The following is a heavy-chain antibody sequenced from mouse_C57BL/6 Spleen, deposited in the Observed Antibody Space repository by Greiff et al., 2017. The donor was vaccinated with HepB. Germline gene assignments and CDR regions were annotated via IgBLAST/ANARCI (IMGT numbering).Heavy chain of an antibody. CDR1: GYTFTEYT. CDR3: ARDEEGDDYYSGSSSACFAC. Sequence: QVQLQQPGAELVKPGASVKLSCKASGYTFTEYTIHWVKQRSGQGLEWIGWFYPGSGSIKYNEKFKDKATLTADKSSSTVYMELSSLTSEDSAVYFCARDEEGDDYYSGSSSACFACWGQGALVTVSA. D-gene: IGHD1-3*01. J-gene: IGHJ3*01. V-gene: IGHV1-62-2*01. CDR2: FYPGSGSI.